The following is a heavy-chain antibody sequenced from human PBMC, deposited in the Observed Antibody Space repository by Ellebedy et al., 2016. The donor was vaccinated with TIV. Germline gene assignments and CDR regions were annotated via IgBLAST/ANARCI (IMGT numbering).Heavy chain of an antibody. CDR3: ARVFGRYSFDGSAFWNFDD. V-gene: IGHV1-18*01. CDR2: ISTYNCET. J-gene: IGHJ4*02. Sequence: ASVKVSCXASAQTFNKNGFTWVRQAPGQGLEWMGWISTYNCETNYAQKLQGRVTMTTDTSSSTAYMELRSLRSDDTAVYYCARVFGRYSFDGSAFWNFDDWGQGTLVTVSS. D-gene: IGHD3-3*01. CDR1: AQTFNKNG.